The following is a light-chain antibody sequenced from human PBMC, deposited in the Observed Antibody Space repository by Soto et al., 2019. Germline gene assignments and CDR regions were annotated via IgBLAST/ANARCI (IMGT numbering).Light chain of an antibody. J-gene: IGLJ1*01. CDR1: SSNIGSKT. V-gene: IGLV1-44*01. CDR2: SNN. CDR3: AACDDSLNGYV. Sequence: QSVLTQPPSASGTPGQRVTISCSGSSSNIGSKTVNWYQQLPGTAPKLLIYSNNQRPSGVPDRFSGSKSGTSASLAISGLQSEDEADYYCAACDDSLNGYVFGTGTKVTVL.